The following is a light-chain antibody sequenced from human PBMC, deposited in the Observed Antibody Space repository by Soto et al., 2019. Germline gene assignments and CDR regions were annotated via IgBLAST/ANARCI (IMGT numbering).Light chain of an antibody. Sequence: EIVLTQSPGTLSLSPGERATLSCRASQSVSSTFLAWYQQKPGQAPRLLIYGASIRATGIPDRFSGSGSGTDFPLTISRLEPEDFAVYYCQQYGSSLYTFGQGTRLEIK. J-gene: IGKJ5*01. CDR1: QSVSSTF. CDR2: GAS. V-gene: IGKV3-20*01. CDR3: QQYGSSLYT.